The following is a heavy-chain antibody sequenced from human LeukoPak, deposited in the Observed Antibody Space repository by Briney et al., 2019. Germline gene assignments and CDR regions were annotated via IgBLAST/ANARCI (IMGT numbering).Heavy chain of an antibody. CDR1: GYTLTELS. CDR2: FDPEDGET. J-gene: IGHJ5*02. D-gene: IGHD6-13*01. Sequence: ASVKVSCKVSGYTLTELSMHWVRQAPGKGLEWMGGFDPEDGETIYAQKFQGRVTMTEDTSTDTAYMELRSLRSDDTAVYYCALTGQQLDWFDPWGQGTLVTVSS. CDR3: ALTGQQLDWFDP. V-gene: IGHV1-24*01.